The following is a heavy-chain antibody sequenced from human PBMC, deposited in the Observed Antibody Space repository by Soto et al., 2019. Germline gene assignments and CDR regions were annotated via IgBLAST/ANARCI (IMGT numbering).Heavy chain of an antibody. CDR2: ISYDGSNK. Sequence: GGSLRLSCAASGFTFSSYGMHWVRQAPGKGLEWVAVISYDGSNKYYADSVKGRFTISRDNSKNTLYLQMNSLRAEDTAVYYCAKDFVITFGGVRGMDVWGQGTTVTVSS. V-gene: IGHV3-30*18. J-gene: IGHJ6*02. D-gene: IGHD3-16*01. CDR1: GFTFSSYG. CDR3: AKDFVITFGGVRGMDV.